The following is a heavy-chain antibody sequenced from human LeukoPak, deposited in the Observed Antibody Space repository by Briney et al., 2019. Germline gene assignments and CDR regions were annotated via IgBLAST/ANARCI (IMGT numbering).Heavy chain of an antibody. CDR2: ISSDSSYI. CDR3: VRGSYGAYDY. CDR1: GFTFSSYA. Sequence: PGGSLRLSCEASGFTFSSYAMSWVRQAPGKGLEWVSSISSDSSYIYYADAVHGRFTVSRDNAKYSLYLQMNSLRAEDTAVYYCVRGSYGAYDYWGQGSLVTVSS. D-gene: IGHD4-17*01. J-gene: IGHJ4*02. V-gene: IGHV3-21*01.